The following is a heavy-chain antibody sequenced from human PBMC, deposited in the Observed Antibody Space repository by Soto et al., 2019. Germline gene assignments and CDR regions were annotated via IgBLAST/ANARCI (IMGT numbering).Heavy chain of an antibody. D-gene: IGHD3-10*01. CDR3: ARAGGSGSYYNGRNNWFDP. CDR2: INHSGST. CDR1: GGSFSGYY. Sequence: SEPLSLTCAVYGGSFSGYYWSWIRQPPGKGLEWIGEINHSGSTNYNPSLKSRVTISVDTSKNQFSLKLSSVTAADTAVYYCARAGGSGSYYNGRNNWFDPWGQGTRVTDSS. J-gene: IGHJ5*02. V-gene: IGHV4-34*01.